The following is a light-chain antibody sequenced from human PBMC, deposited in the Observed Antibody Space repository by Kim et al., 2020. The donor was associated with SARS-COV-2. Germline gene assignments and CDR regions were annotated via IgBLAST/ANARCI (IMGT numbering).Light chain of an antibody. CDR2: QAS. CDR3: QQYDNYWT. J-gene: IGKJ1*01. CDR1: HTVRTY. Sequence: DTQMTQSPSTLSAFAGDRVTITCRASHTVRTYLVWFQQKPGKAPRLLIYQASSLQSGVPSRFSGSGSGTEFTLTISSLQPDDSATYYCQQYDNYWTFGQGTKVDIK. V-gene: IGKV1-5*03.